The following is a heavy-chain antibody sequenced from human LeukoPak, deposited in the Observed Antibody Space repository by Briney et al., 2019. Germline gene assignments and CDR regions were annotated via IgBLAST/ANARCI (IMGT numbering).Heavy chain of an antibody. D-gene: IGHD2-2*01. CDR1: GGSISSYY. CDR2: IYYSRST. CDR3: ARVPLVVVPSAAYWYFDL. J-gene: IGHJ2*01. Sequence: SETLSLTCTVSGGSISSYYWSWIRQPPGKGLEWIGYIYYSRSTNYNPSLKSRVTISVDTSKNQFSLKLSSVTAADTAVYYCARVPLVVVPSAAYWYFDLWGRGTLVTVSS. V-gene: IGHV4-59*01.